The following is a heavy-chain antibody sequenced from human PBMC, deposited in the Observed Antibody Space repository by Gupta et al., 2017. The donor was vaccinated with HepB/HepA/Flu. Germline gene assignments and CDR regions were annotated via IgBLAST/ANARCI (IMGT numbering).Heavy chain of an antibody. D-gene: IGHD4/OR15-4a*01. CDR3: ARDLLAVLYYYGMDV. CDR2: INAGNGNT. CDR1: GYTFTSYA. Sequence: QVQLVQSGAEVKKPGASVKVSCKASGYTFTSYAMHWVRQAPGQRLEWMGWINAGNGNTKYSQKFQGRVTITRDTSASTAYMELSSLRSEDTAVYYCARDLLAVLYYYGMDVWGQGTTVTVSS. V-gene: IGHV1-3*01. J-gene: IGHJ6*02.